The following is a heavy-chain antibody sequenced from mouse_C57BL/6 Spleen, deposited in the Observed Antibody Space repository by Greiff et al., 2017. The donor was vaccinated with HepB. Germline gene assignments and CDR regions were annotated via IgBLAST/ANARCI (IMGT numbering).Heavy chain of an antibody. CDR2: INPNNGGT. Sequence: EVKLQQSGPELVKPGASVKISCKASGYTFTDYYMNWVKQSHGKSLEWIGDINPNNGGTSYNQKFKGKATLTVDKSSSTAYMELRSLTSEDSAVYYCASRLYGSAMDYWGQGTSVTVSS. V-gene: IGHV1-26*01. J-gene: IGHJ4*01. CDR3: ASRLYGSAMDY. D-gene: IGHD1-1*01. CDR1: GYTFTDYY.